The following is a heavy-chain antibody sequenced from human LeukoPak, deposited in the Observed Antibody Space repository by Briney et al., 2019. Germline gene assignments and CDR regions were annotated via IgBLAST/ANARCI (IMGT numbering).Heavy chain of an antibody. V-gene: IGHV4-4*08. CDR1: GRSITGYH. CDR3: ARRNDFDI. J-gene: IGHJ3*02. CDR2: IYSSGST. Sequence: SETLSLTCTVSGRSITGYHWSWIRQPPGKGLEWTGYIYSSGSTEYKPSLKSRATISADTSKNQFSLKLTSVTAADTAIYYCARRNDFDIWGQGTMVTVSS.